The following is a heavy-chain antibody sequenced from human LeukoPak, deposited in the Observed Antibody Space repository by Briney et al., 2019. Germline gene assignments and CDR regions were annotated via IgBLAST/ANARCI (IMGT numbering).Heavy chain of an antibody. V-gene: IGHV3-23*01. J-gene: IGHJ4*02. CDR3: ARDRMGLTSLGRSALDS. Sequence: GGSLRLSCSASGFTFSTYWMSWVRQAPGKGLEWVSTIGAGGENTYYADSVKGRFTISRDNSENALYLQMNSLRAEDTAIYYCARDRMGLTSLGRSALDSWGQGILVIVSS. CDR2: IGAGGENT. CDR1: GFTFSTYW. D-gene: IGHD4/OR15-4a*01.